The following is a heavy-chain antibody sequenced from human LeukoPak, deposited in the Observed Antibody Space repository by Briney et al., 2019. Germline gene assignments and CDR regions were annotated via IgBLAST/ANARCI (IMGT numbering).Heavy chain of an antibody. CDR1: GFSFNRHW. Sequence: PGGSLRLSCTASGFSFNRHWMSWVRQAPGKGLEWVASLNQDGSQKYFADSVKGRFIISRDNAESSLSLQVDYLRAEDTAMYYCARLLDESTVYDLWGQGTLVTVSS. CDR3: ARLLDESTVYDL. D-gene: IGHD3/OR15-3a*01. J-gene: IGHJ5*02. CDR2: LNQDGSQK. V-gene: IGHV3-7*01.